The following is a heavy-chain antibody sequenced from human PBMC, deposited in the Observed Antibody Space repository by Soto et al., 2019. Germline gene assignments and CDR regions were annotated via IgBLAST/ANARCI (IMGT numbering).Heavy chain of an antibody. CDR2: VDHGGTT. CDR3: ARGRGHSSGWGSYYYYGMEV. V-gene: IGHV4-34*01. D-gene: IGHD6-19*01. CDR1: GGSLNGFD. J-gene: IGHJ6*04. Sequence: SDTLSLTCAVYGGSLNGFDWTWIRQPPGKGLEWIGEVDHGGTTSYNPSLKSRITISVDTSKNQFSLKMTSVTAADTAVYYCARGRGHSSGWGSYYYYGMEVWGKGNAVT.